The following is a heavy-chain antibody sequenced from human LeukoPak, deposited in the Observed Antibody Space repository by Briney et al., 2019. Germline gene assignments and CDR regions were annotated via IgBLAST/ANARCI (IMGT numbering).Heavy chain of an antibody. CDR1: GGTFSSYA. V-gene: IGHV1-69*04. J-gene: IGHJ3*02. CDR3: ASWTTVVTNAFDI. CDR2: IIPILGIA. Sequence: SVKVSCKASGGTFSSYAISWVRQAPGQGPEWMGRIIPILGIANYAQKFQGRVTITADKSTSTAYTELSSLRSEDTAVYYCASWTTVVTNAFDIWGQGTMVTVSS. D-gene: IGHD4-23*01.